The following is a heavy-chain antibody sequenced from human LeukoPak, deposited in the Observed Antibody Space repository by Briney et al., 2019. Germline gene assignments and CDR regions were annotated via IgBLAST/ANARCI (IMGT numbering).Heavy chain of an antibody. CDR2: IYYSGST. Sequence: PSETLSLTCTVSGGSVSSGSYYWSWIRQPPGKGLEWIGYIYYSGSTNYNPSLKSRVTISVDTSKNQFSLKLSSVTAADTAVYYCARARDYYDSSGLYYFDYWGQGTLVTVSS. CDR1: GGSVSSGSYY. J-gene: IGHJ4*02. CDR3: ARARDYYDSSGLYYFDY. D-gene: IGHD3-22*01. V-gene: IGHV4-61*01.